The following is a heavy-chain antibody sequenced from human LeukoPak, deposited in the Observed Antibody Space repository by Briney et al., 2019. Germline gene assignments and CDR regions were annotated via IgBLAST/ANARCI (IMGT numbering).Heavy chain of an antibody. Sequence: GGSLRLSCVASGFTFSSYEMNWVRQAPGKGLEWVSYISSSGSTIYYADSVKGRFTISRDNAKNSLYLQMNSLRAEDTAVYYCATNDGYNYYFDYWGQGALVTVSS. CDR3: ATNDGYNYYFDY. J-gene: IGHJ4*02. CDR2: ISSSGSTI. V-gene: IGHV3-48*03. D-gene: IGHD5-24*01. CDR1: GFTFSSYE.